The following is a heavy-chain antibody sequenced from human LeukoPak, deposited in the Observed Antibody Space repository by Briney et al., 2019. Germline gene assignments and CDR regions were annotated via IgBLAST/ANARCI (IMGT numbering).Heavy chain of an antibody. Sequence: GGSLRLSCAASGFTFSNAWMSWVCQAPGKGLEWVGRIKSKTDGGTTDYAAPVKGRFTISRDDSKNTLYLQMNSLKTEDTAVYYCTTEERYYDFWSGYYTLDYWGQGTLVTVSS. CDR1: GFTFSNAW. J-gene: IGHJ4*02. V-gene: IGHV3-15*01. CDR2: IKSKTDGGTT. D-gene: IGHD3-3*01. CDR3: TTEERYYDFWSGYYTLDY.